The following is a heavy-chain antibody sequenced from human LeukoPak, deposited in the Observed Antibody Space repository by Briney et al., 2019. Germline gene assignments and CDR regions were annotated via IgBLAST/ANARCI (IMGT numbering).Heavy chain of an antibody. V-gene: IGHV4-31*03. D-gene: IGHD6-19*01. CDR3: AGDSSGLGY. J-gene: IGHJ4*02. CDR1: GGSISSGGYY. Sequence: SQTLSLTCTVSGGSISSGGYYWSWIAPHPGQGLGWIGNIYYGGSAYYNPSLKSRLTMSVDTSKIQCSLKLSSVTAADTAVYYCAGDSSGLGYWGQGTLVTVSS. CDR2: IYYGGSA.